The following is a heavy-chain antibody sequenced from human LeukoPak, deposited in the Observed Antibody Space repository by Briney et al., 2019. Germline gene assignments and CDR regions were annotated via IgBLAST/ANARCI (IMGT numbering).Heavy chain of an antibody. CDR1: GYTFTSYG. Sequence: ASVKVSCKASGYTFTSYGISWVRQAPGQGLEWMGWINGYNGATNYAQRFQARVTMTTDRSTSTAYMVLRSLTSDDTAVYYCARDGIVLVPDVKYDYWGQGTLVTVSS. J-gene: IGHJ4*02. D-gene: IGHD2-2*01. CDR2: INGYNGAT. V-gene: IGHV1-18*01. CDR3: ARDGIVLVPDVKYDY.